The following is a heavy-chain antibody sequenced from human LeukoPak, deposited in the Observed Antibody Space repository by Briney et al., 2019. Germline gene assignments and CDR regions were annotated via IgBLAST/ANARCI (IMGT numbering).Heavy chain of an antibody. CDR3: ARRQIAAAGNHFDY. Sequence: SETLSLTCAVYGGSFSGYYWSWIRQPPGKGLEWIGEINHSGSTNHNPSLKSRVTISVDTSKNQFSLKLSSVTAADTAVYYCARRQIAAAGNHFDYWGQGTLVTVSS. D-gene: IGHD6-13*01. CDR1: GGSFSGYY. CDR2: INHSGST. V-gene: IGHV4-34*01. J-gene: IGHJ4*02.